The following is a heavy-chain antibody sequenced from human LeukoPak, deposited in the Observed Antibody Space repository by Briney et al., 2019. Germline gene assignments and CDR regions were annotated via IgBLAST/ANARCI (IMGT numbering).Heavy chain of an antibody. CDR2: IYYSGST. Sequence: SETLSLTCTVSGGSISSSSYYWGWIRQPPGKGLEWIGSIYYSGSTYYNPSPKSRVTISVDTSKNQFSLKLSSVTAADTAAYYCARHSYSSGWYSDYWGQGTLVTVSS. CDR1: GGSISSSSYY. J-gene: IGHJ4*02. V-gene: IGHV4-39*01. D-gene: IGHD6-19*01. CDR3: ARHSYSSGWYSDY.